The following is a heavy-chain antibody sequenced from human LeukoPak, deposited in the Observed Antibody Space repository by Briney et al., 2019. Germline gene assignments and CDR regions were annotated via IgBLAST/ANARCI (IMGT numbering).Heavy chain of an antibody. D-gene: IGHD6-25*01. V-gene: IGHV4-39*01. Sequence: SETLSLTCTVSGGSISSSSYYWGWIRQPPGKGLEWIGNIYYSGSTYYNPSLKSRVTISVDTSKNQFFLKLSSVTAADTAVYYCAGTSRGETVWSSGWLDAFDTWGQGTMVTVSS. CDR1: GGSISSSSYY. J-gene: IGHJ3*02. CDR2: IYYSGST. CDR3: AGTSRGETVWSSGWLDAFDT.